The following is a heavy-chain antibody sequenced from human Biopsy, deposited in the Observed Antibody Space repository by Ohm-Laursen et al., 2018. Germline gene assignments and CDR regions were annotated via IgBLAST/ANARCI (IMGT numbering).Heavy chain of an antibody. CDR1: GDSIRNYY. J-gene: IGHJ3*02. CDR2: IYPSGGT. CDR3: AGIVLGPTNDAFDI. D-gene: IGHD1-26*01. V-gene: IGHV4-4*07. Sequence: GTLSLTCTVSGDSIRNYYWSWIRQAAGKGLEWIGRIYPSGGTIYNPSLKSRVTMSVDTSKNHFSLNLNSVTAADTAVYYCAGIVLGPTNDAFDIWGQGTMVTVSS.